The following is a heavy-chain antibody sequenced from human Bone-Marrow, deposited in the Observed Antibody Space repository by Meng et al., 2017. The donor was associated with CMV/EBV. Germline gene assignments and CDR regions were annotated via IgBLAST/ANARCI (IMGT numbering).Heavy chain of an antibody. CDR1: GFTFSSYS. Sequence: GESLKISCAASGFTFSSYSMNWVRQAPGKGLEWVSSISSSSSYIYYADSVKGRFTISRDNAKNSLYLQMNSLRAEDTAVYYCARARVVVPAAHYFDYWGQGTLVTVSS. J-gene: IGHJ4*02. D-gene: IGHD2-2*01. CDR2: ISSSSSYI. CDR3: ARARVVVPAAHYFDY. V-gene: IGHV3-21*01.